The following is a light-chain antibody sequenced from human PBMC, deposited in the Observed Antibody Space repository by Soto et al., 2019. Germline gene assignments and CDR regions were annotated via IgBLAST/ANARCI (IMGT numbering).Light chain of an antibody. Sequence: DIQMTQSPSSLSASVGDRVTIACRASQSISRYLNWYQQKPGKAPKILIYAAFSLQSGVPSRFSGSGSGTDFTLTISRLEPEDFAVYYCQQYGSSGTFGQGTRWIS. CDR3: QQYGSSGT. CDR1: QSISRY. V-gene: IGKV1-39*01. J-gene: IGKJ1*01. CDR2: AAF.